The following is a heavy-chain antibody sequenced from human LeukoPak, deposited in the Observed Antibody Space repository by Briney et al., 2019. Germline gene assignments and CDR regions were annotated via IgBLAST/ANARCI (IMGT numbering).Heavy chain of an antibody. V-gene: IGHV1-18*01. J-gene: IGHJ4*02. CDR3: ARDPAAGTFDY. D-gene: IGHD6-13*01. CDR1: GYTFTNYG. Sequence: GASVKVSCKTSGYTFTNYGISWVRQAPGQGLEWLGWISAYNGDTNSAQNLQGRAAMTTDTSTTTAYMELRSLRSDDTAVYYCARDPAAGTFDYWGQGTLVTVSS. CDR2: ISAYNGDT.